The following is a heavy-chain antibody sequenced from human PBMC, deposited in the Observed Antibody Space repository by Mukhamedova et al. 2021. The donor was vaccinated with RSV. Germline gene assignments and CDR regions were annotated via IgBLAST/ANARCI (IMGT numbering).Heavy chain of an antibody. D-gene: IGHD2-15*01. Sequence: GEINHSGSTNYNPSLKSRVTISVDTSKNQFSLKLSSVTAADTAVYYCARDRPSCQRIDYWGQGTLVTVSS. J-gene: IGHJ4*02. V-gene: IGHV4-34*01. CDR3: ARDRPSCQRIDY. CDR2: INHSGST.